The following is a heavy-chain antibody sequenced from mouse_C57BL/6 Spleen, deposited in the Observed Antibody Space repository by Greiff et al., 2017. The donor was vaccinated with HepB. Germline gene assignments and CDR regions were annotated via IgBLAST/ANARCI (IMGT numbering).Heavy chain of an antibody. D-gene: IGHD1-1*01. CDR1: GYTFTSYW. V-gene: IGHV1-5*01. J-gene: IGHJ1*03. CDR2: IYPGNSDT. Sequence: VQLQQSGTVLARPGASVKMSCKTSGYTFTSYWMHWVKQRPGQGLEWIGAIYPGNSDTSYNQKFKGKAKLTAVTSASTAYMELSSLTNEDSAVYYCTRAPLRSWYFDVWGTGTTVTVSS. CDR3: TRAPLRSWYFDV.